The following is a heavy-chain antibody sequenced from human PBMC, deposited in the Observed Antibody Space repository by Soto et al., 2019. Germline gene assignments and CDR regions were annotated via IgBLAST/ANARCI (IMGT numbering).Heavy chain of an antibody. CDR2: IYGNDDQ. Sequence: QITLKESGPPLVKPTQTLTLTCTFSGFSLNTSGVGVGWVRQPPGKALEWLALIYGNDDQRYNLFLKNSLTITKDTSRDQVVLTMTHMDPVDTATYYCAHANNWVYRTPYYFDYWGQGTLVTVS. CDR1: GFSLNTSGVG. J-gene: IGHJ4*02. D-gene: IGHD1-20*01. CDR3: AHANNWVYRTPYYFDY. V-gene: IGHV2-5*01.